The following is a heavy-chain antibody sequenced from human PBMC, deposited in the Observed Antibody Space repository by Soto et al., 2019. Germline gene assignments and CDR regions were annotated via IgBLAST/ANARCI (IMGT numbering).Heavy chain of an antibody. V-gene: IGHV4-39*01. CDR1: GGSISSSIYY. CDR2: IYYSGST. Sequence: SETLSLTCTVSGGSISSSIYYWGWIRQPPGKGLEWIGSIYYSGSTYYNPSLKSRVTISVDTSKNQFSLKLSSVTAADTAVYYCASGYDILTGYPRGDYYGMDVWGQGTTVTVSS. D-gene: IGHD3-9*01. CDR3: ASGYDILTGYPRGDYYGMDV. J-gene: IGHJ6*02.